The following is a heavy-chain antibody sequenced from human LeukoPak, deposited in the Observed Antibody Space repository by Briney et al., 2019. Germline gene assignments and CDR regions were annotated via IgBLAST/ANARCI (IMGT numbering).Heavy chain of an antibody. V-gene: IGHV3-21*01. D-gene: IGHD2-8*01. Sequence: GGSLRLSCAASGFTFSSYGMNWVRQAPGKGLEWVSSISSSSSYIYYADSVKGRFTISRDNAKNSLYLQMNSLRAEDTAVYYCARAWSLDAFDIWGQGTMVTVSS. CDR2: ISSSSSYI. CDR1: GFTFSSYG. J-gene: IGHJ3*02. CDR3: ARAWSLDAFDI.